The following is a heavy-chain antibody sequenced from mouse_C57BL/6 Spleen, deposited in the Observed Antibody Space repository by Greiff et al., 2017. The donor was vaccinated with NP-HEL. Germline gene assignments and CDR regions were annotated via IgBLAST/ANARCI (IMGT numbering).Heavy chain of an antibody. J-gene: IGHJ4*01. CDR1: GYTFTDYY. CDR2: IYPGSGNT. CDR3: ARSLYDYDRDYAMDY. Sequence: HVKQSGPELVKPGASVKISCKASGYTFTDYYINWVKQRPGQGLEWIGWIYPGSGNTKYNEKFKGKATLTVDTSSSTAYMQLSSLTSEDSAVYFCARSLYDYDRDYAMDYWGQGTSVTVSS. D-gene: IGHD2-4*01. V-gene: IGHV1-84*01.